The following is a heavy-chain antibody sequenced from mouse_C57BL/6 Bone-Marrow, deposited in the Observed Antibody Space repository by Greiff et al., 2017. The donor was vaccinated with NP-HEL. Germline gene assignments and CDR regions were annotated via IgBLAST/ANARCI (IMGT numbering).Heavy chain of an antibody. CDR1: GYTFTSYW. V-gene: IGHV1-55*01. Sequence: QVQLQQPGAELVKPGASVKMSCKASGYTFTSYWITWVKQRPGQGLEWIGDIYPGSGCTNYNEKFKGKATLTVDTSSSTAYMQLSSLTSEDSAVYCSAPEHGYAMDDWGQGATVTVSS. J-gene: IGHJ4*01. CDR2: IYPGSGCT. CDR3: APEHGYAMDD.